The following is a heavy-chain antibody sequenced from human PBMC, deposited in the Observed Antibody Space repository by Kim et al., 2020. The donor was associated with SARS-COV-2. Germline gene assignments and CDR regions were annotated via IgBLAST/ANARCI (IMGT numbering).Heavy chain of an antibody. CDR1: GFTFGDYA. CDR2: ISWNRVSI. V-gene: IGHV3-9*01. J-gene: IGHJ5*02. D-gene: IGHD3-16*01. CDR3: AKEGAVGWGWFDP. Sequence: GGSLRLSCAASGFTFGDYAMHWVRQAPGKGLEWVSGISWNRVSIGYADSVKGRFTISRDNAKNSLYLRMNSLRPDDTALYYCAKEGAVGWGWFDPWGQGTLVTVSS.